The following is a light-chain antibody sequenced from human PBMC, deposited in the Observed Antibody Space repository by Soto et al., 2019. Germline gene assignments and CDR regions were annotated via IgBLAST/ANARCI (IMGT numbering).Light chain of an antibody. J-gene: IGLJ1*01. CDR2: DVS. CDR3: RSYTSSSTQV. Sequence: QSALTQPASVSGSPGQSITISCTGTSSDVGGYNYVSWYQQHPGKAPKLMIYDVSNRPSGVSNRFSGSKSGNTASLTISGLQDEDEADYYCRSYTSSSTQVFGTGTKLTVL. V-gene: IGLV2-14*01. CDR1: SSDVGGYNY.